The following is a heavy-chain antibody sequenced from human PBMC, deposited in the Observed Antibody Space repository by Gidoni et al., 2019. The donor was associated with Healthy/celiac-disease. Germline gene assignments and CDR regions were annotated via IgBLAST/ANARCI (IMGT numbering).Heavy chain of an antibody. V-gene: IGHV1-58*01. CDR3: AAADGGWLPTSYYGMDV. J-gene: IGHJ6*02. Sequence: RQARGQRLEWIGWIVVGSGNTNYAQKFQERVTITRDMSTSTAYMELSSLRSEDTAVYYCAAADGGWLPTSYYGMDVWGQGTTVTVSS. D-gene: IGHD3-16*01. CDR2: IVVGSGNT.